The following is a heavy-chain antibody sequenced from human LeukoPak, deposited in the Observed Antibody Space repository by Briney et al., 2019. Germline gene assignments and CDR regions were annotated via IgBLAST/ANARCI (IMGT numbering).Heavy chain of an antibody. CDR3: ARPQGAWFDAFEF. J-gene: IGHJ3*01. D-gene: IGHD3-22*01. V-gene: IGHV4-4*08. Sequence: SETLSLTCTVSVGSINTYYWNWIRQSPGTGLEWIRSIHSTGSTKYNPALKSRVTISPDTSKKQFSLQLTSVTAADTAVYYCARPQGAWFDAFEFWGQGTMVTVSP. CDR2: IHSTGST. CDR1: VGSINTYY.